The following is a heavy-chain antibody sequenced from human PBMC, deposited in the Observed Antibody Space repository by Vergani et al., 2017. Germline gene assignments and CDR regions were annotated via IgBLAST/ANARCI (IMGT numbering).Heavy chain of an antibody. CDR1: GESFSSFY. Sequence: QVQLQQWGAGVVKPSGTLSLTCAVFGESFSSFYWSWIRQPPGKGLEWIGEINNDGQTNYNPSLESRVTVSRDTAKNQFSLNLMSVTAADTAVYYCSKSCGPAAMRDAFDIWGQGTMVTVS. CDR2: INNDGQT. CDR3: SKSCGPAAMRDAFDI. V-gene: IGHV4-34*02. D-gene: IGHD2-2*01. J-gene: IGHJ3*02.